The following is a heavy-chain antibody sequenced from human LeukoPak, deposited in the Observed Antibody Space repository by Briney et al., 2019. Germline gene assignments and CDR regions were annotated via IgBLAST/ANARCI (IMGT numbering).Heavy chain of an antibody. V-gene: IGHV3-30*18. CDR3: AKDKGGYFNY. J-gene: IGHJ4*02. Sequence: PGGSLRLSCAASGFIFSSFNIHWVRQAPGKGLEWVAVISYDGSNKFYADSVKGRFTISRDNSKNTLYLQMNSLRAEDTAVYYCAKDKGGYFNYWGQGTLVTVSS. D-gene: IGHD3-16*01. CDR2: ISYDGSNK. CDR1: GFIFSSFN.